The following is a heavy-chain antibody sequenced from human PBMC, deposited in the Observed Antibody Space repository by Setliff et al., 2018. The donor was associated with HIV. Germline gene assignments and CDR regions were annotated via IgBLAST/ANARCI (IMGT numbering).Heavy chain of an antibody. CDR1: GGSFSGYY. CDR3: ARGHGDAFDI. J-gene: IGHJ3*02. CDR2: INHSGST. V-gene: IGHV4-34*01. Sequence: SETLSLTCAVYGGSFSGYYWSWIRQPPGKGLEWIGEINHSGSTNYNPSLKSRVTMSVDTSKNQFSLKLSSVTAADTAVYYCARGHGDAFDIWGQGTMVTVS.